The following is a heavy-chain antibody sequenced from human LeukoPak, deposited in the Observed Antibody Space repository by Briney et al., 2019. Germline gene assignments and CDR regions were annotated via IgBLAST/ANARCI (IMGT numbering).Heavy chain of an antibody. Sequence: SETLSLTCAVYGWTFSGYYWSWIRQPPGKGLEWIGEINHSGSTNYNPSLKSRVTISVDTSKNQFSLKLSSVTAADTAVYYCARGRSEATGTRGDYWGQGTLVTVSS. D-gene: IGHD1-7*01. V-gene: IGHV4-34*01. J-gene: IGHJ4*02. CDR1: GWTFSGYY. CDR2: INHSGST. CDR3: ARGRSEATGTRGDY.